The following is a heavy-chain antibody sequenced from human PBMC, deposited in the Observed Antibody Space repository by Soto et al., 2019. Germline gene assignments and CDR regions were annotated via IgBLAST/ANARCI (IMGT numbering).Heavy chain of an antibody. CDR3: SKENFARGGLFDD. CDR2: ISGSCSKT. CDR1: GFTFNRHA. Sequence: EVQLLESGGGLVQPGGSLRLSCAASGFTFNRHAMSWVRQAPGKGLEWVSAISGSCSKTYYADAVKGRFTISRDKSNNTLYLQMYSLRDECTAVFYCSKENFARGGLFDDSGQGTLVTVSS. V-gene: IGHV3-23*01. J-gene: IGHJ4*02. D-gene: IGHD3-10*01.